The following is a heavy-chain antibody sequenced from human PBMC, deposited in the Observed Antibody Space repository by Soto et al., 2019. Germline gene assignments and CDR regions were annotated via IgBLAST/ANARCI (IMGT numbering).Heavy chain of an antibody. CDR2: MYYSVTT. D-gene: IGHD6-25*01. CDR1: GGSVTSGSYY. CDR3: ARSAGYDVFNI. Sequence: PSETLSLTCTVSGGSVTSGSYYRNWIRQPPGKGLEWIGYMYYSVTTNCNPSLKSRATILVDTSKNQVSLKLSSVTGADTAMYYCARSAGYDVFNIWGQGTMVTVSS. V-gene: IGHV4-61*01. J-gene: IGHJ3*02.